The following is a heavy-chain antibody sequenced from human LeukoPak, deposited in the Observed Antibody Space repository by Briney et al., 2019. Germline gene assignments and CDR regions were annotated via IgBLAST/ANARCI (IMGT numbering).Heavy chain of an antibody. J-gene: IGHJ4*02. CDR3: ARSVPDYTRFDF. CDR2: ISGSGGST. Sequence: GGSLRLSCAASGFTFISYGMNWVRQAPGKGLEWVSVISGSGGSTYYADSVKGRFTISRDNSKNTLYLQMNSLRAEDTAVYYCARSVPDYTRFDFWGQGALVTVSS. V-gene: IGHV3-23*01. D-gene: IGHD4-11*01. CDR1: GFTFISYG.